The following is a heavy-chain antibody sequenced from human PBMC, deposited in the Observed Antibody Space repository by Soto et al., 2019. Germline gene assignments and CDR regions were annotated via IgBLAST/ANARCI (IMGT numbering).Heavy chain of an antibody. J-gene: IGHJ4*02. CDR1: GYAFTTYG. Sequence: QVHLVQSGAEVKKPGASVKVSCKGSGYAFTTYGITWVRQAPGQGLEWMGWISAHNGNTNYAQKLQGRVTVTRDTSTSTAYMELRGLRSVGTAVYYCARGRYGDYWGQGALVTVSS. D-gene: IGHD1-1*01. CDR3: ARGRYGDY. V-gene: IGHV1-18*01. CDR2: ISAHNGNT.